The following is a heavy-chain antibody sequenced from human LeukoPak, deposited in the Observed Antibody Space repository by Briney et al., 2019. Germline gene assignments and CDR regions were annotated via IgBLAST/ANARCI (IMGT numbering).Heavy chain of an antibody. Sequence: QASQTLSLTCTVSGGSISSGSYYWSWIRQPAGKGLEWIGRIYTSGSTNYNPSLKSRVTISVDTSKNQFSLKLSSVTAADTAVYYCASGIPPANDAFDIWGQGTMVTVSS. D-gene: IGHD5-18*01. J-gene: IGHJ3*02. CDR3: ASGIPPANDAFDI. CDR2: IYTSGST. CDR1: GGSISSGSYY. V-gene: IGHV4-61*02.